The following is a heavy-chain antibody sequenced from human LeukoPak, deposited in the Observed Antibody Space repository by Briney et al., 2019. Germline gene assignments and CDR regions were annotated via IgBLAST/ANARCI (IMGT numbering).Heavy chain of an antibody. Sequence: QTGGSLRLPCAASGFTFSSYYMHWVRQAPGKGLEWVAVISYDGDNKDYADSVKGRFTISRDNSKNTLYLQMNSLRPEDTTVYYCARVSFVDTAMVIDYWGQGTLVTVSS. D-gene: IGHD5-18*01. CDR2: ISYDGDNK. CDR3: ARVSFVDTAMVIDY. J-gene: IGHJ4*02. V-gene: IGHV3-30-3*01. CDR1: GFTFSSYY.